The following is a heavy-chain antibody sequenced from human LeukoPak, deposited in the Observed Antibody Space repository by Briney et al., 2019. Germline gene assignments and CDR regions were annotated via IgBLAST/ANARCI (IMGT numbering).Heavy chain of an antibody. D-gene: IGHD4-17*01. V-gene: IGHV3-48*03. CDR3: ARGVTSGGP. J-gene: IGHJ3*01. CDR1: GFTFSSYE. CDR2: ISSSGSTI. Sequence: GGSVRLPCAASGFTFSSYEMNWVRQAPGKGLEWISYISSSGSTIYYADSVKGRFTISRDNAKNSLYLQMNSLRAEDTAIYYWARGVTSGGPWGQGTMVTVSS.